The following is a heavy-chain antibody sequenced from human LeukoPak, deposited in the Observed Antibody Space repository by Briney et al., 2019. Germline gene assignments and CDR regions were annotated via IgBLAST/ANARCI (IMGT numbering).Heavy chain of an antibody. J-gene: IGHJ4*02. Sequence: ASVKVSCKASGYTFTGYYMHWVRQAPGQGLEWMGRINPNSGGTNYAQKFQGRVTMTRDTSISTAYMELSRLRSDDTAVYCCARGYCNGGSCYSRDPSTLNNFDYWGQGTLVTVSS. D-gene: IGHD2-15*01. V-gene: IGHV1-2*06. CDR3: ARGYCNGGSCYSRDPSTLNNFDY. CDR1: GYTFTGYY. CDR2: INPNSGGT.